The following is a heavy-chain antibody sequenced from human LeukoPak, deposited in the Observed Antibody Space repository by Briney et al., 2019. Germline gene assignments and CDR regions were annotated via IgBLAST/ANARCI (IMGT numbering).Heavy chain of an antibody. J-gene: IGHJ4*02. CDR2: ISGSGGST. CDR1: GFTFSSYA. Sequence: GGSLRLSCAASGFTFSSYAMGWVRQAPGKGLEWVSAISGSGGSTYYADSVKGRFTISRDNSKNTLYLQMNSLRAEDTAVYYCAKDGPLWFGELSHFDYWGQGTLVTVSS. D-gene: IGHD3-10*01. CDR3: AKDGPLWFGELSHFDY. V-gene: IGHV3-23*01.